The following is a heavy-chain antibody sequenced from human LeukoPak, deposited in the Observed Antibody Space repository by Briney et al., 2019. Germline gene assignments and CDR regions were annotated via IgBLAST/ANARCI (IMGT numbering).Heavy chain of an antibody. CDR3: AKDRSAARVGATPTYYFDY. CDR2: LFGSGSGK. CDR1: GFSFSDYA. V-gene: IGHV3-23*01. J-gene: IGHJ4*02. D-gene: IGHD1-26*01. Sequence: GGSLRLSCAASGFSFSDYAMSWVRQAPGKSLEWVAGLFGSGSGKSYADSVKGRVTISRDNSKNTLYLQMNSLRAEDTAVYYCAKDRSAARVGATPTYYFDYWGQGTLVTVSS.